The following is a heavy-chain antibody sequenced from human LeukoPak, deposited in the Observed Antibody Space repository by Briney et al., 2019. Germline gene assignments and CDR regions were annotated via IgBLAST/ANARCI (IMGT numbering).Heavy chain of an antibody. V-gene: IGHV4-39*01. CDR1: GGSISSSSYY. Sequence: SETLSPTCTVSGGSISSSSYYWGWIRQPPGKGLEWIGSIYYSGSTYYNPSLKSRVTISVDTSKNQFSLKLSSVTAADTAVYYCARRDGFREFWGQGTLVTVSS. CDR2: IYYSGST. D-gene: IGHD3-10*01. J-gene: IGHJ4*02. CDR3: ARRDGFREF.